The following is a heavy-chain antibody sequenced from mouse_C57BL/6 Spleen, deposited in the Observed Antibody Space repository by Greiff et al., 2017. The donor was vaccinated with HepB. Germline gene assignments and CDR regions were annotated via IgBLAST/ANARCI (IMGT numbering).Heavy chain of an antibody. CDR2: IWRGGST. CDR1: GFSLTSYG. CDR3: AKNCYYGYALAY. V-gene: IGHV2-5*01. J-gene: IGHJ3*01. Sequence: VQLQESGPGLVQPSQSLSITCTVSGFSLTSYGVHWVRQSPGKGLEWLGVIWRGGSTDYNAAFMSRLSITKDNSKSQVFFKMNSLQADDTAIYYCAKNCYYGYALAYWGQGTLVTVSA. D-gene: IGHD2-2*01.